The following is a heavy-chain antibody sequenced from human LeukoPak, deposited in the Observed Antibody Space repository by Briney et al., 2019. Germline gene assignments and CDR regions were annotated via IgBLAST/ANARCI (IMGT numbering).Heavy chain of an antibody. V-gene: IGHV1-2*06. D-gene: IGHD3-3*01. J-gene: IGHJ5*02. CDR3: AREGDNYDFWSGSSMNWFDP. CDR2: INPNSGGT. Sequence: ASVKVSCKASGYTFTGYYMHRVRQAPGQGLEWMGRINPNSGGTNYAQKFQGRVTMTRDTSISTAYMELSRLRSDDTAVYYCAREGDNYDFWSGSSMNWFDPWGQGTLVTVSS. CDR1: GYTFTGYY.